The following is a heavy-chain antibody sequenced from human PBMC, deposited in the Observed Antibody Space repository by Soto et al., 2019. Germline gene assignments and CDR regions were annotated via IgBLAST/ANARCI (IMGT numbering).Heavy chain of an antibody. CDR1: GFSFDNFA. V-gene: IGHV3-9*01. CDR2: ISSNSGNI. CDR3: AKGGSSSCLRDGLDI. D-gene: IGHD2-15*01. Sequence: EVQLVESGGGIVEPGRSLRLSCAASGFSFDNFAMHWVRQAPGKGLQWVSSISSNSGNIGYADSVKGRFTISRDNAKNSLYLQMNSLSAEDTALYYCAKGGSSSCLRDGLDIWGQGTMVTASS. J-gene: IGHJ3*02.